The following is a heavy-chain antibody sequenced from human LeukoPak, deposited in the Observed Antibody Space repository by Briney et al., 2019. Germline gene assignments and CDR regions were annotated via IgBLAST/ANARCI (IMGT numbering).Heavy chain of an antibody. CDR3: ARDELWNGYYSVNHNYYGMDV. D-gene: IGHD3-3*01. Sequence: ASVKVSCKASGYTFTGYYMHWVRQAPGQGLEWMGRINPNSGGTNYAQKFQGRVTMTRDTSISTAYMELSRLTSDDTAVYYCARDELWNGYYSVNHNYYGMDVWGQGTTVTVSS. CDR2: INPNSGGT. J-gene: IGHJ6*02. V-gene: IGHV1-2*06. CDR1: GYTFTGYY.